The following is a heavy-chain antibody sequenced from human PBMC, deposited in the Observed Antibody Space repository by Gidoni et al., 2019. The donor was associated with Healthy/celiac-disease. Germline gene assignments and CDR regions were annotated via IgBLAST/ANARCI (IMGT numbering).Heavy chain of an antibody. CDR2: ISGSGGST. V-gene: IGHV3-23*01. CDR3: AKLSGDSSGYYPVHLGY. J-gene: IGHJ4*02. CDR1: GVAFSSYA. Sequence: EVQLLESGGGLVQPGGSMSLSCAASGVAFSSYAMSWVRQAPGKGLEWVSAISGSGGSTYYADPVKGRFTISRDNSKNTLYLQMKSLRAEDTAVYYCAKLSGDSSGYYPVHLGYWGQGTLVTVSS. D-gene: IGHD3-22*01.